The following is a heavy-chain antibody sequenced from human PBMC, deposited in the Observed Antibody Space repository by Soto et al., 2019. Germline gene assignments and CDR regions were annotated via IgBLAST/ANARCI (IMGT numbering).Heavy chain of an antibody. CDR2: ISSSSSYI. Sequence: GGSLRLSCAASGFTFSSYSINWVRQAPWKGLEWVSSISSSSSYIYYADSVKGRFTISRDNAKNSLYLQMNSLRAEDTAVYYCARDDCSSTSCYRTDVWGQWTTVTVSS. CDR3: ARDDCSSTSCYRTDV. V-gene: IGHV3-21*01. J-gene: IGHJ6*02. D-gene: IGHD2-2*02. CDR1: GFTFSSYS.